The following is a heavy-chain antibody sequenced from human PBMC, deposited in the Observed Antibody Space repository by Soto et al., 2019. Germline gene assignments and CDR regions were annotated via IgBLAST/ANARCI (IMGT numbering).Heavy chain of an antibody. Sequence: EVQLVESGGGLVQPGGSLRLSCAATGFTFSTYWMHWVRQGPGKGLVWVSRISTDGSSTTYADSVKGRFTISRDNAKNTLSLQINSLRAEDTAVYYCARATGSNHPFDYWGQGSLVTVSS. CDR2: ISTDGSST. D-gene: IGHD2-2*01. CDR3: ARATGSNHPFDY. J-gene: IGHJ4*02. V-gene: IGHV3-74*01. CDR1: GFTFSTYW.